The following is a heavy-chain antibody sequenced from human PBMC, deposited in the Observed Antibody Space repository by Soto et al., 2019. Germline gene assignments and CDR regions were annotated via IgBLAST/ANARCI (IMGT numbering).Heavy chain of an antibody. V-gene: IGHV3-21*01. CDR2: ISSSSSYI. CDR3: ARDGPRTGSGWYETPAY. Sequence: NLGGSLSLPCAAAGFTFSSYSMNGVRKAPGKGVECVSSISSSSSYIYYAESVKGRFTSYRDNAKNSLYLQMNSLRAEDTAVYYCARDGPRTGSGWYETPAYWIQGTLVTVSS. J-gene: IGHJ4*02. D-gene: IGHD6-19*01. CDR1: GFTFSSYS.